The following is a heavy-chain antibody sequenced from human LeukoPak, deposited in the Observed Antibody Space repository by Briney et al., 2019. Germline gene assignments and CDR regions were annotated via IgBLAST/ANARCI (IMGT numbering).Heavy chain of an antibody. Sequence: GGSLRLSCAASGFTFSIFGMHWVRQAPGKGLEWLSYITSGSRTIYDADSVKGRFTISRDNAKKLLYLQMNSLRAEDTAVYYCTSHTGTGDAFRPFHIWGQGTMVTVSS. J-gene: IGHJ3*02. CDR3: TSHTGTGDAFRPFHI. V-gene: IGHV3-48*04. CDR1: GFTFSIFG. D-gene: IGHD2-21*02. CDR2: ITSGSRTI.